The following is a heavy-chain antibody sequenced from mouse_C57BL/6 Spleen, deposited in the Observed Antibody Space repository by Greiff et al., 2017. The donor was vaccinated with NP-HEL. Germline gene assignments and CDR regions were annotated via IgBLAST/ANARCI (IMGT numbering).Heavy chain of an antibody. Sequence: VQLQQPGAELVMPGASVKLSCKASGYTFTSYWMHWVKQRPGQGLEWIGEIDPSDSYTNYNQKFKGKSTLTVDKSSSTAYMQLSSLTSEDSAVYYCARWDYDSFAYWGQGTLVTVSA. CDR1: GYTFTSYW. CDR3: ARWDYDSFAY. V-gene: IGHV1-69*01. CDR2: IDPSDSYT. D-gene: IGHD2-4*01. J-gene: IGHJ3*01.